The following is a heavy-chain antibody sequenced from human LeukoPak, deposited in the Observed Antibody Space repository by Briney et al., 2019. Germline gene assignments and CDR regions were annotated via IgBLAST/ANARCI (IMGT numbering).Heavy chain of an antibody. J-gene: IGHJ4*02. CDR3: ARPVNSYYYDSSGSEY. D-gene: IGHD3-22*01. CDR2: ISAYTGNT. CDR1: GYTFTSYD. V-gene: IGHV1-18*01. Sequence: ASVKVSCKASGYTFTSYDINWVRQAPGQGLEWTGWISAYTGNTNYAQNLQDRVTMTTDTSTSTAYMELRSLRSDDTAMYYCARPVNSYYYDSSGSEYWGQGTLVTVSS.